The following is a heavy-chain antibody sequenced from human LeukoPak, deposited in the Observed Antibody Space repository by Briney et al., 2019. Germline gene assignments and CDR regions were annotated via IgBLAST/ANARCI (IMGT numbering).Heavy chain of an antibody. CDR2: IYYSGST. J-gene: IGHJ5*02. CDR1: GDSISNSNYY. CDR3: ARDLIEYSNTDEWFDP. D-gene: IGHD6-6*01. Sequence: SETLSLTCTVSGDSISNSNYYWGWIRQPPGKGLEWIGSIYYSGSTYYNPSLKSRVTISVDTSKNQFSLKLSSVTAADTAVYYCARDLIEYSNTDEWFDPWGQGTLVTVSS. V-gene: IGHV4-39*07.